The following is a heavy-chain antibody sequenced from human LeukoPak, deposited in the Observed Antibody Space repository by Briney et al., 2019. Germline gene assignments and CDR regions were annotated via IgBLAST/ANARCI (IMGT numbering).Heavy chain of an antibody. CDR3: ARDDRRTGRDY. D-gene: IGHD7-27*01. Sequence: GGSLRLSCAASGFTFSSYSMTWVRQAPGKGLEWVSYISSTSSTIYYADSVKGRFTISRDHAKNSLYLQMNSLRAEDTAVYYCARDDRRTGRDYWGQGTLVTVSS. J-gene: IGHJ4*02. V-gene: IGHV3-48*01. CDR1: GFTFSSYS. CDR2: ISSTSSTI.